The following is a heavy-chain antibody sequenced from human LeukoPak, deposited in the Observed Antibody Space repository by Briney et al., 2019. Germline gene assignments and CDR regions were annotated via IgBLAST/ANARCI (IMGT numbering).Heavy chain of an antibody. CDR1: GVSISQNY. CDR3: ATSIGSKNAFHI. D-gene: IGHD4-11*01. J-gene: IGHJ3*02. Sequence: SETLSLTCTVSGVSISQNYWTWIRQSPGEGLEWIGFVSYIGGTRYNPSLKSRLSLSIDTSKNQFSLDLTSVTASDTAVYYCATSIGSKNAFHIWGRGTAVTVSS. CDR2: VSYIGGT. V-gene: IGHV4-59*08.